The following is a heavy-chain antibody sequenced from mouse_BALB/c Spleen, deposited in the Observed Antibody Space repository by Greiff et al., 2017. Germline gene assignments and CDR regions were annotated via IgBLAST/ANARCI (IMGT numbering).Heavy chain of an antibody. J-gene: IGHJ2*01. V-gene: IGHV5-6-4*01. CDR3: TRENDGYCFDY. Sequence: EVKLVASGGGLVKPGGSLKLSCAASGFTFSSYTMSWVRQTPEKRLEWVATISSGGSYTYYPDSVKGRFTISRDNAKNTLYLQMSSLKSEDTAMYYCTRENDGYCFDYWGQGTTLTVSS. CDR2: ISSGGSYT. CDR1: GFTFSSYT. D-gene: IGHD2-3*01.